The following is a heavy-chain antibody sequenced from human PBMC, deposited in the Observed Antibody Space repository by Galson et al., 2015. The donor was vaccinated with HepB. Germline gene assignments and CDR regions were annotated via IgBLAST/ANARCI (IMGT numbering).Heavy chain of an antibody. J-gene: IGHJ4*02. CDR2: IYYSGST. CDR3: ARARIVGATTYYFDY. D-gene: IGHD1-26*01. V-gene: IGHV4-31*03. CDR1: GGSISSGGYY. Sequence: LTCTVSGGSISSGGYYWSWIRQHPGKGLEWIGYIYYSGSTYYNPSLKSRVTISVDTSKNQFSLKLSSVTAADTAVYYCARARIVGATTYYFDYWGQGTLVTVSS.